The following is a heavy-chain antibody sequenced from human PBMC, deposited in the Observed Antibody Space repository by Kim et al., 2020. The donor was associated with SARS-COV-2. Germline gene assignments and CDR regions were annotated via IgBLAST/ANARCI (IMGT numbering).Heavy chain of an antibody. J-gene: IGHJ6*02. CDR2: ISSSGSTI. CDR1: GFTFSSYE. D-gene: IGHD3-3*01. CDR3: ARVGRFLEWLTQYYYGMDV. V-gene: IGHV3-48*03. Sequence: GGSLRLSCAASGFTFSSYEMNWVRQAPGKGLEWVSYISSSGSTIYYADSVKGRFTISRDNAKNSLYLQMNSLRAEDTAVYYCARVGRFLEWLTQYYYGMDVWGQGTTVTVSS.